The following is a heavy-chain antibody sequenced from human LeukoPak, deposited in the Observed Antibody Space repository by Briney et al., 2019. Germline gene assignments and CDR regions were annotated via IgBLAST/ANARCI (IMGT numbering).Heavy chain of an antibody. CDR3: ARESGVWVDPVQLVLGWFDP. CDR2: IYHSGST. Sequence: NPSETLSLTCTVSGYSISSGYYWGWTRQPPGKGLDWIGSIYHSGSTYYNPSLKSRVTISVDTSKNQFSLKLSSVTAADTAVYYCARESGVWVDPVQLVLGWFDPWGQGTLVTVSS. V-gene: IGHV4-38-2*02. J-gene: IGHJ5*02. CDR1: GYSISSGYY. D-gene: IGHD2-8*02.